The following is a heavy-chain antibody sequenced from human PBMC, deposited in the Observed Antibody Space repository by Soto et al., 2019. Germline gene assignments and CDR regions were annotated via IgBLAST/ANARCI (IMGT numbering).Heavy chain of an antibody. CDR1: GGTFSSYA. CDR3: SRRGGTY. V-gene: IGHV1-69*05. Sequence: QVQLVQSGAEVKKPGSSVKVSCKASGGTFSSYAISWVRQAPGQRLEWMGGIIPIFGTANHAQKFQGRVNNAPGESTSPAHKEAGSLRSEGTAVYYRSRRGGTYWGQGTLVTVSS. D-gene: IGHD3-16*01. J-gene: IGHJ4*02. CDR2: IIPIFGTA.